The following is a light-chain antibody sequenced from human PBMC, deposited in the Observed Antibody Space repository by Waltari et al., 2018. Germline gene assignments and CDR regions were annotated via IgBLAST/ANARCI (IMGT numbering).Light chain of an antibody. J-gene: IGLJ2*01. V-gene: IGLV3-21*03. CDR3: QXXDSNSDHXV. Sequence: SYVXXXPPSVSXAPGKTARITRXGNNXGSXXVHWYQQKPGPAPVLVVYDDSDRPSGIPERFSCSNSGNTATLXISRVEAGXEADYYCQXXDSNSDHXVFXGGTKLTVL. CDR1: NXGSXX. CDR2: DDS.